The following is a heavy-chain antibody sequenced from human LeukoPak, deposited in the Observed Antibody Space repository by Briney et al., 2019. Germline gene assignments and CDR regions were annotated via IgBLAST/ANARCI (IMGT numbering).Heavy chain of an antibody. Sequence: SVKVSCKASGGTFGSYAISWVRQAPGQGLEWMGGIIPIFGTANYAQKFQGRVTITTDESTSTAYMELSSLRPEDTAVYYCARAPSYYGSGSYYSGIWGQGTMVTVSS. V-gene: IGHV1-69*05. CDR1: GGTFGSYA. D-gene: IGHD3-10*01. CDR3: ARAPSYYGSGSYYSGI. J-gene: IGHJ3*02. CDR2: IIPIFGTA.